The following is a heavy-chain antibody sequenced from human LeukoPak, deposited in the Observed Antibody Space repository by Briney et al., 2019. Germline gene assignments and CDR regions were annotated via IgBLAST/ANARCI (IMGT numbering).Heavy chain of an antibody. J-gene: IGHJ6*03. CDR2: IYYTGST. V-gene: IGHV4-59*01. Sequence: SETLSLTCTVSGGSISTYYWSWIRQPPGKGLEWIGYIYYTGSTNYNPSLKSRVTLSVDTSKNQFSLNLSSVTAADTAVYYCARGTYYYYYYMDVWGKGTTVTISS. CDR3: ARGTYYYYYYMDV. CDR1: GGSISTYY. D-gene: IGHD2-2*01.